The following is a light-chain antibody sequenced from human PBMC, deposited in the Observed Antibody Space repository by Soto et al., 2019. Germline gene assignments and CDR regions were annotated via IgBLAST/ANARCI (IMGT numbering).Light chain of an antibody. CDR3: QQYNDWPPRWT. J-gene: IGKJ1*01. V-gene: IGKV3-15*01. CDR2: GAS. Sequence: EIVMTQSPATLSVSPGERVTLSCRASQSVSISLAWYQQKPGQAPRLLIYGASTRATGIPARFSGGGSGTEFPLTISSLQSEDFALYYCQQYNDWPPRWTFGQGTRVDTK. CDR1: QSVSIS.